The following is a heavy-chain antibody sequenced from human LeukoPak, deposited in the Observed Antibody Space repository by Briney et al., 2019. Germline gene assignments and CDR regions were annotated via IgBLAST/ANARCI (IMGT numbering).Heavy chain of an antibody. Sequence: SETLSLTCTVSGGSISSYYWSWIRQPPGKGLEWIGYIYYSGSTNYNPSLKSRVTISVDTSKNQFSLKLSSVTAADTAVYYCARAKDYYGSGSYAFDTWGQGTMVTVSS. CDR2: IYYSGST. CDR1: GGSISSYY. CDR3: ARAKDYYGSGSYAFDT. J-gene: IGHJ3*02. V-gene: IGHV4-59*01. D-gene: IGHD3-10*01.